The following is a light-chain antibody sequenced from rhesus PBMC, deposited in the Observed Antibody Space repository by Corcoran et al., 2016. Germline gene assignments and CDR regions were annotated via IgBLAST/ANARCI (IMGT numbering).Light chain of an antibody. CDR1: QTINYY. V-gene: IGKV1-44*03. Sequence: DIQMTQSPSSLSASVGDRVTITCRASQTINYYFAWYQQKPGKVPKLLIYASSTLQSGVPYGFSCSGSGTDVTLTISNLQPEDFATYYCQQHNSYPRSFGQGTKVEIK. CDR2: ASS. J-gene: IGKJ2*01. CDR3: QQHNSYPRS.